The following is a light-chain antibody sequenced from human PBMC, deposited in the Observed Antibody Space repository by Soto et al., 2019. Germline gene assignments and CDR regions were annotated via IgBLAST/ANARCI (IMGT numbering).Light chain of an antibody. CDR1: QSVKNNY. V-gene: IGKV3-20*01. Sequence: EVVLTHSPGTLSLSPGESATLSCRASQSVKNNYLAWYQHKPGQAPRLLLYGAIRRAAYTPDRFRGSGSGTFFTLTIFRLEPDDSEVYFCQQYGSSQFTFGPGTKVDIK. CDR2: GAI. CDR3: QQYGSSQFT. J-gene: IGKJ3*01.